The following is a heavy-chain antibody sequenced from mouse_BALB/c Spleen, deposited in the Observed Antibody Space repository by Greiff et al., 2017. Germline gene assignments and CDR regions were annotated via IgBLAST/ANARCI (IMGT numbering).Heavy chain of an antibody. J-gene: IGHJ2*01. CDR2: IDPENGNT. D-gene: IGHD1-2*01. Sequence: DVQLQESGAELVRPGALVKLSCKASGFNIKDYYMHWVKQRPEQGLEWIGWIDPENGNTIYDPKFQGKASITADTSSNTAYLQLSSLTSEDTAVYYCARFITYFDYWGQGTTLTVSS. CDR3: ARFITYFDY. CDR1: GFNIKDYY. V-gene: IGHV14-1*02.